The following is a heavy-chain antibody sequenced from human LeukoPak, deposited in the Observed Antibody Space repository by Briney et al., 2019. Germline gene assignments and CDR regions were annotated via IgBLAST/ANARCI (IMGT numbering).Heavy chain of an antibody. CDR1: EFTFSRYD. J-gene: IGHJ3*02. V-gene: IGHV3-64D*06. CDR2: INNNGGTT. CDR3: VKTMMTCARVIRTNAFDI. D-gene: IGHD3-22*01. Sequence: GGSLRLSCRASEFTFSRYDMHWVRQAPGKGLEYVSAINNNGGTTYYSDSVKAGFTISRDNSKNTLFLQMTSLRAEDTAVYYCVKTMMTCARVIRTNAFDIWGQGTMVTVSS.